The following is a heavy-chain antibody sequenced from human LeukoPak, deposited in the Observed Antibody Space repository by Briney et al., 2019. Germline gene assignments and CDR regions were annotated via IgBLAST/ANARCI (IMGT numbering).Heavy chain of an antibody. CDR3: ARDNDGAASGSFDY. CDR1: GFTFSSYG. J-gene: IGHJ4*02. V-gene: IGHV3-30*19. D-gene: IGHD6-13*01. Sequence: PGGSLRLSCAASGFTFSSYGMHWVRQAPGKGLEGVAGISYDGGNKYYADSVKGRFTISRDNSKSTLYLQMNSLRAEDTAVYYCARDNDGAASGSFDYWGQGTLVTVSS. CDR2: ISYDGGNK.